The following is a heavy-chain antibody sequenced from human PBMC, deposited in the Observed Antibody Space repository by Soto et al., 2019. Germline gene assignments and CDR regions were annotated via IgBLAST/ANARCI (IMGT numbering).Heavy chain of an antibody. V-gene: IGHV1-8*01. D-gene: IGHD2-2*01. CDR3: ARDRPAPYYYGMDV. J-gene: IGHJ6*02. CDR2: MNPNSGNT. CDR1: GYTFTSYD. Sequence: ASVKVSCKASGYTFTSYDINWVRQATGQGLEWMGWMNPNSGNTGYAQEFQGRVTMTRNTSISTAYMELSRLRSDDTAVYYCARDRPAPYYYGMDVWGQGTTVTV.